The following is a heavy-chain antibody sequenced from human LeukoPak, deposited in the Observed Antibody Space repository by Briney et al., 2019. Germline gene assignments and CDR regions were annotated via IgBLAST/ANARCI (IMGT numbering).Heavy chain of an antibody. CDR3: ARDGQDDFWSGYHFDY. CDR2: IKQDGSEK. J-gene: IGHJ4*02. CDR1: GFTFSSYW. D-gene: IGHD3-3*01. V-gene: IGHV3-7*01. Sequence: GGSLRLSCAASGFTFSSYWMSWVRQAPGQGLEWVANIKQDGSEKYYVDSVKGRFTISRDNAKNSLYLQMNSLRAEDTAVYYCARDGQDDFWSGYHFDYWGQGTLVTVSS.